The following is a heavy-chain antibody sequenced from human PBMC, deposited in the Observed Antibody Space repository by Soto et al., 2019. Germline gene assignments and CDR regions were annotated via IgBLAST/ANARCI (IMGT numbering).Heavy chain of an antibody. J-gene: IGHJ4*02. V-gene: IGHV1-24*01. CDR1: GYTLTELS. CDR2: FDPEDGET. D-gene: IGHD5-18*01. CDR3: ATGLAYSYGYYYFDY. Sequence: ASVKVSCKVSGYTLTELSMHWVRQAPGKGLEWMGGFDPEDGETIYAQKFQGRVTMTEDTSTDTAYMELSSLISEDTAVYYCATGLAYSYGYYYFDYWGQGTLVTVSS.